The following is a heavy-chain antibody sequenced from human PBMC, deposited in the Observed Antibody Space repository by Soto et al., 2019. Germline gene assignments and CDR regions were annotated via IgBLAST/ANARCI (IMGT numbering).Heavy chain of an antibody. J-gene: IGHJ4*02. Sequence: GGSLRLSCAASGFIFSDYEINWVRQAPGKGLECVSYISSSGSTIYYADSVKGRFTISRDNAKYSLYLQMNSLRAEDTAVYYCARVYEPFKFFDCWGQGTLVTVSS. CDR1: GFIFSDYE. V-gene: IGHV3-48*03. D-gene: IGHD5-12*01. CDR3: ARVYEPFKFFDC. CDR2: ISSSGSTI.